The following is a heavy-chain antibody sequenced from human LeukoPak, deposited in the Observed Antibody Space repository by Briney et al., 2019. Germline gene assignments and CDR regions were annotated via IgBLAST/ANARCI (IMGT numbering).Heavy chain of an antibody. CDR3: AADRYDSSGYYHFDY. D-gene: IGHD3-22*01. Sequence: SVNVSYKPSGFTFTSSAMQWVRQARGQRLEWIGWIVVGSGNTNYAQKFQERVTITRDMSTSTAYMELSSLRSEDPAVYYCAADRYDSSGYYHFDYWGQGTLVTVSS. J-gene: IGHJ4*02. V-gene: IGHV1-58*02. CDR1: GFTFTSSA. CDR2: IVVGSGNT.